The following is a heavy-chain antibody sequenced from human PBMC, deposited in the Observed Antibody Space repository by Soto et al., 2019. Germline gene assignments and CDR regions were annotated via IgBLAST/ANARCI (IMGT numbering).Heavy chain of an antibody. Sequence: QVQLVESGGGVVQPGRSLRLSCAASGFTFISYGMHWVRQAPGKGLEWVAVLWYAGSNNYYADSVKGRFTISRDNSKNTLYLHMNSRIDEDTVVYYCARGLNSYFDYCCQGTMVTVSS. V-gene: IGHV3-33*01. CDR3: ARGLNSYFDY. CDR1: GFTFISYG. CDR2: LWYAGSNN. J-gene: IGHJ4*02.